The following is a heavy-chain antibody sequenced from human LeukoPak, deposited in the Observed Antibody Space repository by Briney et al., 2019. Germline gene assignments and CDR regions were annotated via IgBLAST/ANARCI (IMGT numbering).Heavy chain of an antibody. CDR1: GGSISSGSYY. CDR2: IYTSGST. D-gene: IGHD1-26*01. Sequence: SQTLSLTCTVSGGSISSGSYYWSWIRQPAGKGLEWMGRIYTSGSTNYNPSLKSRVTISADTSKNQFSLKLSSVTAADTAVYYCARDVGDIVYDYYGMDGGGQGTTVTVSS. J-gene: IGHJ6*02. CDR3: ARDVGDIVYDYYGMDG. V-gene: IGHV4-61*02.